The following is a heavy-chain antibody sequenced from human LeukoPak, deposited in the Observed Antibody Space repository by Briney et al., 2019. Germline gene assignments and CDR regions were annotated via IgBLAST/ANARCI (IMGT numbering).Heavy chain of an antibody. CDR1: GFTFSSYW. V-gene: IGHV3-74*01. D-gene: IGHD3-22*01. CDR3: ASSSGGFNWFDP. CDR2: IKSDGSST. J-gene: IGHJ5*02. Sequence: PGGSLRLSCAASGFTFSSYWMHWVRQAPGKGLVWVSRIKSDGSSTTYADSVKGRFTISRDNAKNALYLQMNSLRAEDTAVYYCASSSGGFNWFDPWGQGTLVTVSS.